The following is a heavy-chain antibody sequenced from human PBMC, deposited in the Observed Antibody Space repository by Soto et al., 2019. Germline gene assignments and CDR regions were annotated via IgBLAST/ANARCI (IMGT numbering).Heavy chain of an antibody. CDR2: IDGGGGAT. J-gene: IGHJ2*01. CDR1: GFTFSAYA. V-gene: IGHV3-23*01. D-gene: IGHD1-1*01. Sequence: EVQLLESGGGLVQPGGSLRLSCAASGFTFSAYAMGWVRQAPGKGLAWVSTIDGGGGATHYADYVKGRFTISRDDSKNTLYEPMNSLRAEDTAVYYCAKFEGHPLEYLYVDFRGRGTLVTVSS. CDR3: AKFEGHPLEYLYVDF.